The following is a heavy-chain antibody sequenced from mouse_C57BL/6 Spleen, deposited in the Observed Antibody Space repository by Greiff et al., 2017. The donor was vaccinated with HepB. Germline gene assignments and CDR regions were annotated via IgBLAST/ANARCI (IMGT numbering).Heavy chain of an antibody. D-gene: IGHD1-1*01. J-gene: IGHJ3*01. CDR1: GYAFSSYW. CDR2: IYPGDGDT. Sequence: QVQLQQSGAELVKPGASVKISCKASGYAFSSYWMNWVKQRPGKGLEWIGQIYPGDGDTNYNGKFKGKATLTADKSSSTAYMQLSSLTSEDSAVYFCARGGSSYGATWFAYWGQGTLVTVSA. CDR3: ARGGSSYGATWFAY. V-gene: IGHV1-80*01.